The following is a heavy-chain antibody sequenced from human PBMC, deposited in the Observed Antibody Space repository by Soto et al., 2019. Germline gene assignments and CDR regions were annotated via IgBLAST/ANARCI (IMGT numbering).Heavy chain of an antibody. D-gene: IGHD2-15*01. J-gene: IGHJ3*02. Sequence: EVQLVQSGGGLVQPGGSLRLSCATSGFNFGLYWMTWVRQAPGKGLEWVAAIKEDGSERRYVDSARGRFTISRDNAKKSLDLEMNSLTDDDTSTYYCARGGFRARDAFDIWGQGTTVTVS. CDR1: GFNFGLYW. V-gene: IGHV3-7*04. CDR3: ARGGFRARDAFDI. CDR2: IKEDGSER.